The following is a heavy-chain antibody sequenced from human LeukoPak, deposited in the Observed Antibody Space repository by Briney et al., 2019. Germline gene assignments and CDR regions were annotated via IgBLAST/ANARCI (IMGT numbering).Heavy chain of an antibody. CDR1: GGTFSSYA. D-gene: IGHD6-19*01. CDR2: IIPIFGTA. Sequence: ASVKVSCKASGGTFSSYAISWVRQAPGQGLEWMGGIIPIFGTANYAQKFQGRVMITADESTSTAYMELSSLRSDDTAVYYCAISPGIAVAGVGNWLDPWGQGTLVTDSS. V-gene: IGHV1-69*01. CDR3: AISPGIAVAGVGNWLDP. J-gene: IGHJ5*02.